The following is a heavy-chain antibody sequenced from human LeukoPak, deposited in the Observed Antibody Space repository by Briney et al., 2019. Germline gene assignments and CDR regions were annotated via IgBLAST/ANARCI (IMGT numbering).Heavy chain of an antibody. V-gene: IGHV3-48*03. Sequence: GGSLRLSCAASGFTFSSYEMNWVRQAPGKGLEWVSYISSSGSTIYYADSVKGRFTISRDNSKNTLYLQMNSLRDEDTAVYYCARDLATRQRTGLYDYWGQGTLVTVSS. J-gene: IGHJ4*02. CDR3: ARDLATRQRTGLYDY. CDR1: GFTFSSYE. D-gene: IGHD3-16*02. CDR2: ISSSGSTI.